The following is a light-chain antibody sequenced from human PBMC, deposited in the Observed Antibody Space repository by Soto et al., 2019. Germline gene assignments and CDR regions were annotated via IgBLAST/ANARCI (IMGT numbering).Light chain of an antibody. Sequence: QAVVTQPPSVSGAPGQRVTISCTGSSSNIGAGYDVHWYQQLPGTAPKLLIYGNSNRPSGVPDRFSGSKSGTSASLAITGRQAEDEADYYCQSYDSSLSGYVFGTGTTLTV. CDR2: GNS. CDR3: QSYDSSLSGYV. CDR1: SSNIGAGYD. V-gene: IGLV1-40*01. J-gene: IGLJ1*01.